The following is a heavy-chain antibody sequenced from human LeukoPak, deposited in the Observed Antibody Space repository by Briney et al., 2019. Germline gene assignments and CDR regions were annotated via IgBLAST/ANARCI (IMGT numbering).Heavy chain of an antibody. Sequence: PGGSLRLSCAASGFTVSSNYMSWVRQAPGKGLEWVSVIYSGGSTYYADSVKGRFTISRDNSKNTLYLQMNSLRAEDTAVYYCAKDGYSYGYVVYYFDYWGQGTLVTVSS. CDR1: GFTVSSNY. J-gene: IGHJ4*02. CDR2: IYSGGST. V-gene: IGHV3-53*05. CDR3: AKDGYSYGYVVYYFDY. D-gene: IGHD5-18*01.